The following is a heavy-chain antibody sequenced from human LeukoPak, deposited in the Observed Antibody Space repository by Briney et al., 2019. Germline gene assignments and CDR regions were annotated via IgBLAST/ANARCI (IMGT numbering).Heavy chain of an antibody. V-gene: IGHV1-18*01. Sequence: ASVKVSCKASGYTFTSYGISWVRQAPGQGLEWMGWISAYNGNTNYAQKLQGRVTMTTDTSTSTAYMELRSLRSDDTAVYYCARPSYCSSTSCYEFDYWGQGTPVTVSS. D-gene: IGHD2-2*01. CDR3: ARPSYCSSTSCYEFDY. CDR2: ISAYNGNT. J-gene: IGHJ4*02. CDR1: GYTFTSYG.